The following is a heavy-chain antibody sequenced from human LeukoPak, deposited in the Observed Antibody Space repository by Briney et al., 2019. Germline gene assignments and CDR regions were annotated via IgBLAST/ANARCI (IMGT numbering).Heavy chain of an antibody. Sequence: GGSLRLSCAASGFTFSSYSMNWVRQAPGKGLEWVSSISSSSSYIYYADSVKGRFTISRDNAKNSLYLQMNSLRAEDTAVYYCARVVFGVVIISYYGMDVWGQGPTVTVSS. V-gene: IGHV3-21*01. J-gene: IGHJ6*02. CDR3: ARVVFGVVIISYYGMDV. CDR2: ISSSSSYI. D-gene: IGHD3-3*01. CDR1: GFTFSSYS.